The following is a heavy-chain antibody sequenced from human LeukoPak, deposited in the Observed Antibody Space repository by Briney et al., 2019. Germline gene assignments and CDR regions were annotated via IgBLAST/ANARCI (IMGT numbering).Heavy chain of an antibody. CDR3: ARSTDRPLGYYGMDV. D-gene: IGHD1-14*01. CDR2: IYYSGST. Sequence: SETLSLTCTVSGGSISSYYWSWIRQPPGKGLEWIGYIYYSGSTNYNPSLKSRVTISVDTSKNQFSLKLSSVTAADTAVYYRARSTDRPLGYYGMDVWGQGTTVTVSS. J-gene: IGHJ6*02. V-gene: IGHV4-59*01. CDR1: GGSISSYY.